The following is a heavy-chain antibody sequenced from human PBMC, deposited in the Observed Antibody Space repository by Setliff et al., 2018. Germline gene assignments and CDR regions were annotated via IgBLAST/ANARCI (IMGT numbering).Heavy chain of an antibody. CDR3: TRSSSYGMRYWFDS. CDR2: INPDSGDT. Sequence: ASVKVSCKVSGSSFTGHNLHWVRQAPGQGLEWMGWINPDSGDTHSPQKFQGRVTMTRDTSMSTVYMELTRLTSDDTAVYYCTRSSSYGMRYWFDSWGQGPLVTV. CDR1: GSSFTGHN. J-gene: IGHJ5*01. V-gene: IGHV1-2*02. D-gene: IGHD2-2*01.